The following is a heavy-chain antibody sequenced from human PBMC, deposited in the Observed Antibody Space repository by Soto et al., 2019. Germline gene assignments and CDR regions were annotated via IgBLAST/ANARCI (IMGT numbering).Heavy chain of an antibody. CDR3: ARDGDTDDILTGYYNGG. CDR2: ISSSSSTI. CDR1: GFTFSSYS. V-gene: IGHV3-48*02. J-gene: IGHJ4*02. Sequence: EVQLVESGGGLVQPGGSLRLSCAASGFTFSSYSMNWVRQAPGKGLEWVSYISSSSSTIYYADSVKGRFTISRDNAKNSLYLQMNSLRDEDTAVYYCARDGDTDDILTGYYNGGWGQGTLVTVSS. D-gene: IGHD3-9*01.